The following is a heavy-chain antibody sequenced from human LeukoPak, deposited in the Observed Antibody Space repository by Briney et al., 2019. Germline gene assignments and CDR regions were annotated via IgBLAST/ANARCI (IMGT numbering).Heavy chain of an antibody. V-gene: IGHV1-58*02. Sequence: GASVKVSCKASGFTFTSSAMQWVRQARGQRLEWIGWIVVGSGNTNYAQKFQERVTITRDMSTSTAYMELSSLRSEDTAVYYCAADVLYRFSPVLGLPRDYWGQGTLVTVSS. D-gene: IGHD5-12*01. J-gene: IGHJ4*02. CDR1: GFTFTSSA. CDR2: IVVGSGNT. CDR3: AADVLYRFSPVLGLPRDY.